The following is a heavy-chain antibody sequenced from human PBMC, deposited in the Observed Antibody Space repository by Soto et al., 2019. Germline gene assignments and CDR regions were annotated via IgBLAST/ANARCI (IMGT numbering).Heavy chain of an antibody. CDR2: IYYSGST. Sequence: SETLSLTCTVSGGSISSSSYYWGWIRQPPGKGLEWIGSIYYSGSTYYNPSLKSRVTISVDTSKNQFSLKLSSVTAADTAVYYCASPNFGVVDNEEQYYYYGMDVWGQGTTVTVSS. V-gene: IGHV4-39*01. CDR3: ASPNFGVVDNEEQYYYYGMDV. CDR1: GGSISSSSYY. J-gene: IGHJ6*02. D-gene: IGHD3-3*01.